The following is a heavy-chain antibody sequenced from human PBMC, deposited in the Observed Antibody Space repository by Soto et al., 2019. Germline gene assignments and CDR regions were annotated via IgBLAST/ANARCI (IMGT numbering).Heavy chain of an antibody. Sequence: ASVKVSCRVSGYTLTELSMHWVRQAPGKGLEWMGGFDPEDGETIYAQKFQGRVTMTEDTSTDTAYMELSSLRSEDTAVYYCAPFHYYDSSGYFDYLVQGTLVNGSS. CDR2: FDPEDGET. V-gene: IGHV1-24*01. CDR1: GYTLTELS. CDR3: APFHYYDSSGYFDY. J-gene: IGHJ4*02. D-gene: IGHD3-22*01.